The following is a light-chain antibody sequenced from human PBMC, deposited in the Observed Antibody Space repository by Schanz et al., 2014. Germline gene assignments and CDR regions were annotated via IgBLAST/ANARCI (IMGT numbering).Light chain of an antibody. CDR3: QQSYSTPHT. CDR2: AAS. Sequence: DIQVTQSPSSLSASVGDRVTITCRASESISTYLNWYRQTPGKAPKLLIYAASRLQNGVPSRFSGSGSGTDFTLTINSLQPEDFATYYCQQSYSTPHTFGQGTNLEIK. CDR1: ESISTY. J-gene: IGKJ2*01. V-gene: IGKV1-39*01.